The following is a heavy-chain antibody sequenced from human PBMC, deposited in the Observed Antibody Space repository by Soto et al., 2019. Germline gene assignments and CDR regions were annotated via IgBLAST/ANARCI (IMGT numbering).Heavy chain of an antibody. J-gene: IGHJ4*02. CDR2: ISSSSSYI. D-gene: IGHD6-19*01. CDR3: ARDSSGFLTGLADY. CDR1: GFTFSSYS. V-gene: IGHV3-21*01. Sequence: PGGSLRLSCAASGFTFSSYSMNWVRQAPGKGLEWVSSISSSSSYIYYADSVKGRFTISRDNAKNSLYLQMNSLRAEDTAVYYCARDSSGFLTGLADYWGQGTLVTVSS.